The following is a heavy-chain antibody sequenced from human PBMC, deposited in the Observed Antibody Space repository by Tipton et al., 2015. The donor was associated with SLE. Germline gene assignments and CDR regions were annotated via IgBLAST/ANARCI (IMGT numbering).Heavy chain of an antibody. CDR1: GGSISSGSYY. J-gene: IGHJ4*02. V-gene: IGHV4-61*02. CDR3: ARRISGQDYFDY. Sequence: TLSLTCTVSGGSISSGSYYWSWIRQPAGKGLEWIGRIYTSGSTNYNPSLKSRVTISVDTSKNQFSLKLSSVTAADTAVYYCARRISGQDYFDYWGQGTLVTVSS. D-gene: IGHD2-15*01. CDR2: IYTSGST.